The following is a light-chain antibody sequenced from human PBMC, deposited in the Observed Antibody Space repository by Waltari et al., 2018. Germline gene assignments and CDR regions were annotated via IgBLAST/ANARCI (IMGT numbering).Light chain of an antibody. CDR3: SSYTDSTTVV. Sequence: QSALTQPASVSGSPGQSITISCSGSTTDIGTYDYLSWYQQYPGKAPKLILYQVTIRPSGVSNRFSGSKSGNTASLTISGLQTDDEASYYCSSYTDSTTVVFGGGTVVTVL. CDR2: QVT. V-gene: IGLV2-14*01. J-gene: IGLJ2*01. CDR1: TTDIGTYDY.